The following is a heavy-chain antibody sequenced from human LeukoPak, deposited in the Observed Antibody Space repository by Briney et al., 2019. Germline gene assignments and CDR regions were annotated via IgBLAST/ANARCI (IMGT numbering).Heavy chain of an antibody. J-gene: IGHJ4*02. CDR3: ARDGMDIVATEYYFDY. Sequence: GGSLRLSCAASGFTFSSYAMHWVRQAPGKGLEWVAVISYDGSNKYYADSVKGRFTISRDNSKNTLYLQMNSLRAEDTAVYYCARDGMDIVATEYYFDYWGQGTLVTVSS. D-gene: IGHD5-12*01. CDR2: ISYDGSNK. CDR1: GFTFSSYA. V-gene: IGHV3-30*04.